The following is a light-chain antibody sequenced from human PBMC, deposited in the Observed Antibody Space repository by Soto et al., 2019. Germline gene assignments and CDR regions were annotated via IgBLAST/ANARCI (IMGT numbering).Light chain of an antibody. Sequence: QSALTQPASVSGSPGQSITVSCTGTSGDGGLYDYVSWYQQPPGKAPQLMIYAVSNRPSGVSNRFSASKSGNTASLFISGLQAEDEADYYCSSYTSDSSYVFGSGTKVTVL. CDR2: AVS. CDR3: SSYTSDSSYV. CDR1: SGDGGLYDY. J-gene: IGLJ1*01. V-gene: IGLV2-14*01.